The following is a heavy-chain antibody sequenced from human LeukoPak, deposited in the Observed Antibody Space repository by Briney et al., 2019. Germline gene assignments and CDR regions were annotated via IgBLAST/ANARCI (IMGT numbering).Heavy chain of an antibody. CDR3: ASGRGVYYFDS. Sequence: GGSLRLSCAASGFKFNDYWMSWVRQAPGKGLEWVANIKQDGSEKYYVDSVKGRFTISRDNAKNPLFLQMHSLRAEDTAVYYCASGRGVYYFDSWGQGTLVTVSS. CDR1: GFKFNDYW. J-gene: IGHJ4*02. D-gene: IGHD3-10*01. V-gene: IGHV3-7*01. CDR2: IKQDGSEK.